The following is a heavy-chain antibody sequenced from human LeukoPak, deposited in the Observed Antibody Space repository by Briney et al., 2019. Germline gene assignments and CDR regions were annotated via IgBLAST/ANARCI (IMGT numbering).Heavy chain of an antibody. Sequence: TGGSLRLSCAGSGFIFRNYALMWLRQSPGKGLEWVSAIRGSGGGTFYADSVKGRFTISRDNSKNTLYLQMNGLRAEDTAVYYCARDPNGDYIGAFDMWGRGTLVTVSS. J-gene: IGHJ3*02. CDR3: ARDPNGDYIGAFDM. V-gene: IGHV3-23*01. D-gene: IGHD4-17*01. CDR2: IRGSGGGT. CDR1: GFIFRNYA.